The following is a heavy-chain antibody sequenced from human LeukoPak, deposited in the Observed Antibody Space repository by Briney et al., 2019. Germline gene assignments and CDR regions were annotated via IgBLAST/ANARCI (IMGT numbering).Heavy chain of an antibody. Sequence: GASVKVSCKASGHTFTNYGINWVRQAPGQGLEWMGWISAYNGNTNYAQKLQGRVTMTTDTSTSTAYMELRSLRSDDTAVYYCARDLDQYSGRFGGFGHDFWGQGTLVTVSS. V-gene: IGHV1-18*01. D-gene: IGHD1-26*01. CDR1: GHTFTNYG. CDR2: ISAYNGNT. CDR3: ARDLDQYSGRFGGFGHDF. J-gene: IGHJ4*02.